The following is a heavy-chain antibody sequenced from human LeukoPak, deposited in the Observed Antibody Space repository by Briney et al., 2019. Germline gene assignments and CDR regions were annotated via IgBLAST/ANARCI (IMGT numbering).Heavy chain of an antibody. CDR3: ASAQGGVILPDYFHH. Sequence: GGSLRLSCAASGFTVSSNYMSWVRQAPGKGLEWVSFIYSDDSTYYPDSVKGRFIISRDNSKNTVYLQMNSLRADDTAVYFCASAQGGVILPDYFHHWGQGTLVTVSS. J-gene: IGHJ1*01. CDR1: GFTVSSNY. V-gene: IGHV3-66*01. D-gene: IGHD3-16*02. CDR2: IYSDDST.